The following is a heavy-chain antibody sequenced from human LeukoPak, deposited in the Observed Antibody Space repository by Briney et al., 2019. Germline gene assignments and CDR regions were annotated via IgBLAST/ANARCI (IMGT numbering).Heavy chain of an antibody. CDR1: GYTFTSYD. D-gene: IGHD3-22*01. CDR3: ARGSDYYDSSHSDY. V-gene: IGHV1-8*01. CDR2: MSPNSGNT. Sequence: ASVKVSCKASGYTFTSYDINWVRQATGQGLEWMGWMSPNSGNTGYAQKFQGRVTMTRNTSISTAYMELSSLRSEDTAVYYCARGSDYYDSSHSDYWGQGTLVTVSS. J-gene: IGHJ4*02.